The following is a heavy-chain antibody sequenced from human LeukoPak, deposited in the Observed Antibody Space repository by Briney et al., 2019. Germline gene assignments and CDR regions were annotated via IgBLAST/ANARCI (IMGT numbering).Heavy chain of an antibody. CDR2: IYSGGST. J-gene: IGHJ6*02. CDR3: ARDGVFDYYGMDV. Sequence: GGSLRLSCAASGLTVSSNYMSWVRQAPGKGLEWVSVIYSGGSTYYADSVKGRSTISRDNSKNTLYLQMNSLRAEDTAVYYCARDGVFDYYGMDVWGQGTTVTVSS. V-gene: IGHV3-53*01. CDR1: GLTVSSNY. D-gene: IGHD3-16*01.